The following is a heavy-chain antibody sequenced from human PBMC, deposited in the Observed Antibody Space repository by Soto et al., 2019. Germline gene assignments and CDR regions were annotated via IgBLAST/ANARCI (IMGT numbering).Heavy chain of an antibody. CDR2: INPNSGGT. V-gene: IGHV1-2*02. J-gene: IGHJ5*02. D-gene: IGHD3-22*01. CDR3: ARDGRDDSSGYYGKEGNWFDP. CDR1: GYTFTGYY. Sequence: ASVKVSCKASGYTFTGYYMHWVRQAPGQGLEWMGWINPNSGGTNYAQKFQGRVTMTRDTSISTAYMELSRLRSDDTAVYYCARDGRDDSSGYYGKEGNWFDPWGQGTLVTVSS.